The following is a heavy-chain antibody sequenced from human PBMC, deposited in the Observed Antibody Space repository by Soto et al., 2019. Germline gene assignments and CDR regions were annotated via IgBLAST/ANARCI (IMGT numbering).Heavy chain of an antibody. CDR3: AKDVGSSGWYDGFDS. D-gene: IGHD6-19*01. J-gene: IGHJ4*02. CDR1: GFSFGDYA. CDR2: ISWNGESI. V-gene: IGHV3-9*01. Sequence: EVQLVESGGGLVQPGRSLRLSCAASGFSFGDYAMQWVRQVPGKGLEWVSSISWNGESIGYADSVKGRFTISRDIGKKSVYLQMNSLRGEDTALYYCAKDVGSSGWYDGFDSWGQGTLVTVS.